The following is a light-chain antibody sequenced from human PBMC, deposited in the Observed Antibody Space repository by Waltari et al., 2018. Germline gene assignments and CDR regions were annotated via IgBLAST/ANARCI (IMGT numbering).Light chain of an antibody. V-gene: IGKV3-20*01. CDR3: QQYDGEVLT. CDR1: QSVTRIY. Sequence: EIVLTQSPGTLYLSPGERATLSCRASQSVTRIYLTWYQQKIGQAPRLLIYGTSSRATGIPDRFSGSGSRTDFTLTISRLEPEDFAVYYCQQYDGEVLTFGGGTNVEI. CDR2: GTS. J-gene: IGKJ4*01.